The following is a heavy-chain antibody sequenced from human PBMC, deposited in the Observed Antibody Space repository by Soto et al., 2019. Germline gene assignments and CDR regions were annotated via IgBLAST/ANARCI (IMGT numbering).Heavy chain of an antibody. CDR2: ILPIFGTA. Sequence: QVQLVHSGAEVKKPGSSVKVSCKASGGTFSSYSINWVRQAPGQGLEWMGEILPIFGTANYAQKFQGRVTITADESTSTAYMELSSLSSEETAGYYCARDGGRHAGGLDYWCQGTLVTVSS. D-gene: IGHD1-26*01. J-gene: IGHJ4*02. V-gene: IGHV1-69*01. CDR3: ARDGGRHAGGLDY. CDR1: GGTFSSYS.